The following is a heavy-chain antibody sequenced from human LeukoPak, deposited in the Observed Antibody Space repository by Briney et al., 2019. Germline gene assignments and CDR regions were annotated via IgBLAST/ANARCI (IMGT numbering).Heavy chain of an antibody. CDR2: ISAYNGNT. CDR3: ACIAVAGNFDY. CDR1: GYTFTSYG. D-gene: IGHD6-19*01. J-gene: IGHJ4*02. Sequence: SVKVSFKASGYTFTSYGISWLRQAPGQGLEWMGWISAYNGNTNYAQELQGRVTMTTDTYTSTAYMELRSLRSDDTAVYYCACIAVAGNFDYWGQGTLVTVPS. V-gene: IGHV1-18*01.